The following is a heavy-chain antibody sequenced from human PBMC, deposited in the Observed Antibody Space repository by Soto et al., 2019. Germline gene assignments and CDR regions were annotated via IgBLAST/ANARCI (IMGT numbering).Heavy chain of an antibody. CDR1: GDSLSSRHW. CDR2: CYHSGFT. CDR3: AKNGVGKGFDD. J-gene: IGHJ4*02. V-gene: IGHV4-4*02. D-gene: IGHD3-10*01. Sequence: QVQLQESGPGLVEPSGTLSLICAVSGDSLSSRHWWSWVRQAPGEGLQWIGECYHSGFTNYNPSLKGRVSITADTSKNQFSLEVNSVTAADTAIYFCAKNGVGKGFDDWGQGILVTVSS.